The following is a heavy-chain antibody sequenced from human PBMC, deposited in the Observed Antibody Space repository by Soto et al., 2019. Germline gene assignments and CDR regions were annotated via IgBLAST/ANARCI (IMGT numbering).Heavy chain of an antibody. CDR1: GYTFTSYA. J-gene: IGHJ6*02. V-gene: IGHV1-3*01. CDR2: INAGNGNT. CDR3: ALVGLSGYAVPYSYYGMDV. D-gene: IGHD3-16*01. Sequence: QVQLVQSGAEVKKPGASVKVSCKASGYTFTSYAMHWVRQAPGQRLEWMGWINAGNGNTKYSQKFQGRVTITRDTSASTAYMELSSLRSEDTAVSYCALVGLSGYAVPYSYYGMDVWGQGTTVTVSS.